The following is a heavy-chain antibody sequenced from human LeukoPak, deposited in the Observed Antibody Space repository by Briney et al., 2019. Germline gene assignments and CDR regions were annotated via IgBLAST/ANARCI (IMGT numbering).Heavy chain of an antibody. V-gene: IGHV4-59*01. CDR1: GGSISSYH. J-gene: IGHJ4*02. CDR2: IYYSGST. D-gene: IGHD2-15*01. Sequence: TSETLSLTCTVSGGSISSYHWSWIRQPPGKGLEWIGYIYYSGSTNYNPSLRSRVTISVDTSKNQFSLKVSSVTAADTAVYYCGRDSGGTVDSWGQGTLVTVSS. CDR3: GRDSGGTVDS.